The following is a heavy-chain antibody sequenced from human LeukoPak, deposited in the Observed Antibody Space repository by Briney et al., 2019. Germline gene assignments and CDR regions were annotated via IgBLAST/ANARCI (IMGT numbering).Heavy chain of an antibody. CDR1: GYFISRVYY. CDR2: VYHNGNS. CDR3: ARSVWGSNINWFDP. D-gene: IGHD3-16*01. V-gene: IGHV4-38-2*02. Sequence: SETLSLTCIVSGYFISRVYYWGWIRQTPGKPLEWIGSVYHNGNSYINPSLKSRVSMSVDMSKNQFSLSLTSVTAADTAVYYCARSVWGSNINWFDPWGQGTLVTVSS. J-gene: IGHJ5*02.